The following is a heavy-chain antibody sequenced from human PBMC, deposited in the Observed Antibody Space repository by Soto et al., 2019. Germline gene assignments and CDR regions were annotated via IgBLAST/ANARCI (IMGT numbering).Heavy chain of an antibody. J-gene: IGHJ4*02. CDR3: AIESYDYVWGSYRGFDY. CDR1: GFTFSSYW. Sequence: EVQLVESGGGLVQPGGSLRLSCEASGFTFSSYWMHWVRQAPGKGLVWVSRINSDGSSTSYADSVKGRFTISRDNAKNTLYLQMNSLRAEDTAVYYCAIESYDYVWGSYRGFDYWGQGTLVTVSS. V-gene: IGHV3-74*01. D-gene: IGHD3-16*02. CDR2: INSDGSST.